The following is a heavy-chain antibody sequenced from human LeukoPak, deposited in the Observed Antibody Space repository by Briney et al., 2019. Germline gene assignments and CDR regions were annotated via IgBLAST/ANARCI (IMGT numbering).Heavy chain of an antibody. Sequence: GGSLRLSCTASGFTFGDYAMTWVRRAPGKGLEWLGFIRSKAYGGTTENAASVKGRFTISRDDSKSIAYLQMNSLKTEDTAVYYCTRTRERYGTLGFDYWGQGTLVTVSS. D-gene: IGHD5-18*01. CDR2: IRSKAYGGTT. J-gene: IGHJ4*02. V-gene: IGHV3-49*04. CDR1: GFTFGDYA. CDR3: TRTRERYGTLGFDY.